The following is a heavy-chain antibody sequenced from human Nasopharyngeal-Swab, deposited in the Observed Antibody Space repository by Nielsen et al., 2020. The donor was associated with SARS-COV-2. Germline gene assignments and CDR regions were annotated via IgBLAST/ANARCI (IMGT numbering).Heavy chain of an antibody. CDR2: INWNGGST. V-gene: IGHV3-20*04. CDR1: GFTFDDYG. D-gene: IGHD6-19*01. CDR3: ATSSDWCFQY. J-gene: IGHJ4*02. Sequence: GESLKISCAASGFTFDDYGMSWVRQAPGKGLEWVSGINWNGGSTGYADSVKGRFTISRDNAKNSLYLQMNSLRAEDTAVYYCATSSDWCFQYWGQGSLITVSS.